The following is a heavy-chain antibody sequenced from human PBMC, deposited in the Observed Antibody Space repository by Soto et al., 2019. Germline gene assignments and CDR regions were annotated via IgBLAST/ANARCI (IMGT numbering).Heavy chain of an antibody. D-gene: IGHD6-19*01. J-gene: IGHJ5*02. Sequence: QVTLKESGPVLVRPTETLTLTCTVSGFSLSNAKMGVSWIRQPPGKALEWLAHIFSNDEKSYNTTLQNRLTIATDTSKSQAVLTMTNTDPADTATYSGARRRSGWSLFDAWGQGTLVTVSS. CDR1: GFSLSNAKMG. CDR3: ARRRSGWSLFDA. V-gene: IGHV2-26*01. CDR2: IFSNDEK.